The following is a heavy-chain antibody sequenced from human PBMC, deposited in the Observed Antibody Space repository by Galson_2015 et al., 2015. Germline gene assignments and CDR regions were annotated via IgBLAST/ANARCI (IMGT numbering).Heavy chain of an antibody. J-gene: IGHJ4*02. D-gene: IGHD2-2*01. CDR3: ARAGGYCFSTTCYGLDY. CDR1: GYTFTSYT. Sequence: SVKVSCKASGYTFTSYTMNWVRQAPGQGLEWIGWINTHTGTPTYAPGFTGQFVFSLDTFVSTAYLQISSLKAEDTAVYYCARAGGYCFSTTCYGLDYWGRGTLVTVSS. V-gene: IGHV7-4-1*02. CDR2: INTHTGTP.